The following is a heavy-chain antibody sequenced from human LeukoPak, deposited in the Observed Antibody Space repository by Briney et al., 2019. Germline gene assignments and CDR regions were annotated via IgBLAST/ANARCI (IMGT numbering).Heavy chain of an antibody. CDR1: GFTFSSYA. J-gene: IGHJ4*02. Sequence: PGGSLRLSCAASGFTFSSYAMHWVRQAPGKGLEWVAVISYDGSNKYYADSVKGRFTISRNNSKNTLYLQMNSLRAEDASVYYCARDLEDYSQWLTFFGYWGQGTLVTVSS. CDR3: ARDLEDYSQWLTFFGY. CDR2: ISYDGSNK. V-gene: IGHV3-30-3*01. D-gene: IGHD6-19*01.